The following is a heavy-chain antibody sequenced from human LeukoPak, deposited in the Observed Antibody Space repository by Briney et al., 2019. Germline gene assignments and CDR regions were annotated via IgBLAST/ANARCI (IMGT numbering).Heavy chain of an antibody. J-gene: IGHJ4*02. V-gene: IGHV3-48*03. CDR1: GFTFSSYE. Sequence: GGSLRLSCAASGFTFSSYEMNWVRQAPGKGLEWVSYISSSGSTIYYADSVKGRFTISRDNAKNSLYLQMNSLRAEDTAVYYCARGWDSSGYADYWGQGTLVTVSS. CDR3: ARGWDSSGYADY. CDR2: ISSSGSTI. D-gene: IGHD3-22*01.